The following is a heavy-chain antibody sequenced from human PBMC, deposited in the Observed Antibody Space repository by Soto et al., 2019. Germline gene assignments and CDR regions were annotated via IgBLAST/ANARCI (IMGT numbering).Heavy chain of an antibody. CDR3: ARLRGLARPLRVYYYYGMDV. Sequence: QVQLVQSGAEVQKPGSSVKVSFKASGGTFSSYAISWVRQSPGQGLEWMGGLIPIFGTANYAEKFQGRVTMTADESTSPADTELSSLRYVETAVYSCARLRGLARPLRVYYYYGMDVLGQGTTVTVSS. CDR1: GGTFSSYA. J-gene: IGHJ6*02. D-gene: IGHD6-6*01. CDR2: LIPIFGTA. V-gene: IGHV1-69*01.